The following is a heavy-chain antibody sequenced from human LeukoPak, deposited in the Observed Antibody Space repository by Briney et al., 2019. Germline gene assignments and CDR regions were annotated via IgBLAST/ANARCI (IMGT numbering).Heavy chain of an antibody. V-gene: IGHV4-39*01. Sequence: SETLSLTCTVSGDSISSSNSYWGWIRQPPGKGLEWIGSIYYSGNTYYNASLKSRVTISVDTSKNQFSLKLTSVTAADTAVYYCARHGAGNDAFDIWGQGTMVTVSS. CDR2: IYYSGNT. D-gene: IGHD3-10*01. CDR1: GDSISSSNSY. J-gene: IGHJ3*02. CDR3: ARHGAGNDAFDI.